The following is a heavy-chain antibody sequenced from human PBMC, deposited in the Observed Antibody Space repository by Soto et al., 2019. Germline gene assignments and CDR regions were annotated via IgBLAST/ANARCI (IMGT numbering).Heavy chain of an antibody. J-gene: IGHJ4*02. Sequence: PGESLKISCKGSGYNFAGSWIAWVRQMPGKGLELMGIIYPSDSDTRYRPSFQGQVTISADKSISSAYLQWSSLRASDTAMYYCARGGVSTRTFDYWGKGTPVTVSS. V-gene: IGHV5-51*01. CDR2: IYPSDSDT. D-gene: IGHD3-3*01. CDR3: ARGGVSTRTFDY. CDR1: GYNFAGSW.